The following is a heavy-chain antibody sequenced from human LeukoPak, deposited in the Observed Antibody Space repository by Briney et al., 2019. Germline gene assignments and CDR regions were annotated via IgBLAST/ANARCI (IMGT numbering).Heavy chain of an antibody. D-gene: IGHD6-13*01. CDR2: IWYDGTKK. CDR3: ARVPGYSSSWYFFDY. CDR1: GFTFSSYA. Sequence: GGSLRLSCAASGFTFSSYAMHWVRQAPGKGLEWVAVIWYDGTKKYYADSVRGRFTISRDNSKNTLYLQMNSLRAEDTAVYYCARVPGYSSSWYFFDYWGQGTLVTVSS. V-gene: IGHV3-33*08. J-gene: IGHJ4*02.